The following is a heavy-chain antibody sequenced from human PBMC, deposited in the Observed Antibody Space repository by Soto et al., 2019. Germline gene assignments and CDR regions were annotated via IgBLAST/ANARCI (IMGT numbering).Heavy chain of an antibody. CDR3: ATCSSDYYYYGMDV. Sequence: SETLSLTCTVSGGSISSSSYYWCWIRQPPGKGLEWIGSIYYSGSTYYNPSLKSRVTISVDTSKNQFSLKLSSVTAADTAVYYCATCSSDYYYYGMDVWGQGTTVTVSS. CDR2: IYYSGST. CDR1: GGSISSSSYY. V-gene: IGHV4-39*01. D-gene: IGHD6-6*01. J-gene: IGHJ6*02.